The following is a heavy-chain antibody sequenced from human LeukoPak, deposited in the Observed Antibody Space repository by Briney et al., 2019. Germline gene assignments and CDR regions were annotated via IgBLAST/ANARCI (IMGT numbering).Heavy chain of an antibody. CDR2: IYYSGST. V-gene: IGHV4-59*01. Sequence: PSETLSLTCTVSGGSISSYYWSWIRQPPGKGLEWIGYIYYSGSTNYNPSLKSRVTISVDTSKNQFSLKLSSVTAADTAVYYCARAPIVVVPAAIRPHYYYGMDVWGQGTTVTVSS. J-gene: IGHJ6*02. CDR1: GGSISSYY. CDR3: ARAPIVVVPAAIRPHYYYGMDV. D-gene: IGHD2-2*02.